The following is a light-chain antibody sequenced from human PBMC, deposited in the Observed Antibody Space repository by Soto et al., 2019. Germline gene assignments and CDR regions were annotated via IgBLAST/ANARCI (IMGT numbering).Light chain of an antibody. CDR3: SSYTSSSTRV. CDR2: EVS. CDR1: SSDVGGYNY. J-gene: IGLJ3*02. V-gene: IGLV2-14*01. Sequence: QPASVSGSPGQSITISCTGTSSDVGGYNYVSWYQQHPGKAPKLMIYEVSNRPSGVSNRFSGSKSGNTASLTISGLQAEDEANYYCSSYTSSSTRVFGGGTKLTVL.